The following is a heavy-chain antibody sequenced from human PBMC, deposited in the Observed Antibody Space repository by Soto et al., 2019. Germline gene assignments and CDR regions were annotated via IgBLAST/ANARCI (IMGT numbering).Heavy chain of an antibody. J-gene: IGHJ3*02. CDR2: VTPSTGGT. CDR1: GYTFSDYY. Sequence: GASVKVSCKASGYTFSDYYIHWVRQAPGQGLEWMGWVTPSTGGTNYARKFQGRVSMTSDTSISTAYMELSSLRSDDTAVYYCARDLRSKWYTAYDIWGQGTLVTVSS. CDR3: ARDLRSKWYTAYDI. V-gene: IGHV1-2*02. D-gene: IGHD2-8*01.